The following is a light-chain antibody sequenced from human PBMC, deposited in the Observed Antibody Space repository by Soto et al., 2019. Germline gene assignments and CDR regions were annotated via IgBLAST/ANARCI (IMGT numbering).Light chain of an antibody. Sequence: DIQMTQSPSSLSASVGDRVTITCRASQSISSYLNWYQLKPGKAPNLLMYGASYLNSGVQKRFSGSGSGTDVTLYISSHQPEDFEIYYCQQTYTTPEITVGQGTRLDIK. V-gene: IGKV1-39*01. CDR2: GAS. CDR1: QSISSY. J-gene: IGKJ5*01. CDR3: QQTYTTPEIT.